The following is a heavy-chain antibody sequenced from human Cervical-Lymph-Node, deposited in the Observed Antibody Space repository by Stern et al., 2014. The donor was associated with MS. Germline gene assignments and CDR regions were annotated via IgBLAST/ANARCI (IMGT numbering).Heavy chain of an antibody. CDR2: IWYDGNKK. CDR3: ARGNWNYEGMGY. Sequence: VQLVQSGGGVVQPGRSLRLSCAASGFTFSNYGMHWVRQAPGKGLEWLAVIWYDGNKKYYADSVKGRFTISRDNSKNTLFLQMRSLTAEDTALYYCARGNWNYEGMGYWGQGTLVTVSS. V-gene: IGHV3-33*01. CDR1: GFTFSNYG. J-gene: IGHJ4*02. D-gene: IGHD1-7*01.